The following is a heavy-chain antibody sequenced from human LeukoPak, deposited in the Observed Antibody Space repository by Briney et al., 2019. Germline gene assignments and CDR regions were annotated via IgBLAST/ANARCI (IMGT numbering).Heavy chain of an antibody. D-gene: IGHD3-3*01. CDR1: GFTVSSNY. V-gene: IGHV3-23*01. CDR3: AKDRGVVIVDYFDY. CDR2: ISGSGGST. J-gene: IGHJ4*02. Sequence: GGSLRLSCTASGFTVSSNYMSWVRQAPGKGLEWVSAISGSGGSTYYADSVKGRFTISRDNSKNTLYLQMNSLRAEDTAVYYCAKDRGVVIVDYFDYWGQGTLVTVSS.